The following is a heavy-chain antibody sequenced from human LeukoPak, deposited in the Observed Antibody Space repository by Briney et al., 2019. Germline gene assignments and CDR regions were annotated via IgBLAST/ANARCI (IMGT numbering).Heavy chain of an antibody. J-gene: IGHJ4*02. CDR3: AREFPPVVKYRFDY. CDR1: VFTFSSFG. V-gene: IGHV3-33*01. Sequence: GGSLRLSCAASVFTFSSFGMHWVRQAPGKGLEWVAVIWYDGSNRYYADSVKGRFTISRDNSKSTLYLQMSSLSAEDTAVYYCAREFPPVVKYRFDYWGQGTLVTVSS. D-gene: IGHD3-22*01. CDR2: IWYDGSNR.